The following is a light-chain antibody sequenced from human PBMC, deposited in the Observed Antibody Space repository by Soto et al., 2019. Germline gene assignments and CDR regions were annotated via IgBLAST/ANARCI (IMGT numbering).Light chain of an antibody. CDR2: DAS. CDR3: QQYGSLIT. J-gene: IGKJ5*01. Sequence: EIVLTQSPGTLSLSPGERATLFCRASQSFSSNYLAWYQRKPGQAPRLLIYDASRRATGIPDRFSGSGSGTDFTLTISRLEPEDFAVYYCQQYGSLITFGQGTRLEIK. CDR1: QSFSSNY. V-gene: IGKV3-20*01.